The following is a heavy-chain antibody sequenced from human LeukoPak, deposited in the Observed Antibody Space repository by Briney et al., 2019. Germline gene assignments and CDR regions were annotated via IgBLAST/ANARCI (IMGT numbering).Heavy chain of an antibody. Sequence: GGSLRLSCAASGFTVSTYCMSWVRQAPGKGLEWVSVIYSGGSTYFADSVKGRFTISRDNSKNTLYLQMNSLRAEDTAVYYCARTGPIDYWGQGTLVTVFS. CDR2: IYSGGST. J-gene: IGHJ4*02. V-gene: IGHV3-66*02. CDR3: ARTGPIDY. D-gene: IGHD1-14*01. CDR1: GFTVSTYC.